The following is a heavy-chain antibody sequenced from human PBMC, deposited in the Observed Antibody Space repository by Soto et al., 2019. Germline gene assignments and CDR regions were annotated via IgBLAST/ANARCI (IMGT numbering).Heavy chain of an antibody. Sequence: ASVKVSCKAPADTFTSYYIHWVRHAPGQGFQWMGIINPRDGKTTYAQNFQGTITMTRDTSTSTLYLELTSLTSDDTAVYYCGRVGQVLAETFDSWGQGTLVTVSS. J-gene: IGHJ4*02. CDR2: INPRDGKT. CDR1: ADTFTSYY. D-gene: IGHD3-3*01. V-gene: IGHV1-46*01. CDR3: GRVGQVLAETFDS.